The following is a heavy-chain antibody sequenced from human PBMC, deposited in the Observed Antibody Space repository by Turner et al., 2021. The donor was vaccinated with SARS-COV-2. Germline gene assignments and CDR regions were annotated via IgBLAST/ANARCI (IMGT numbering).Heavy chain of an antibody. CDR1: GFTCSSFD. D-gene: IGHD1-7*01. Sequence: QVQLVESGGGVVKPGRSLRLSCAASGFTCSSFDMHWVRQAPGKGLEWVALMSFDGSNTHYTDSVKCLFTISRDSSKNTLYLQMASLRTEDTAVYYCAKEGAENYYFDCWGQGTLVTVSS. CDR2: MSFDGSNT. CDR3: AKEGAENYYFDC. J-gene: IGHJ4*02. V-gene: IGHV3-30*18.